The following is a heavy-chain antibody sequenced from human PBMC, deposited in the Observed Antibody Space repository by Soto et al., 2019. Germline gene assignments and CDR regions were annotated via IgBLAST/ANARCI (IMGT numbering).Heavy chain of an antibody. Sequence: GGSLRLSCAASGFTFSSYGMHWVRQAPGKGLEWVAVIWYDGSNKYYADSVKGRFTISRDNSKNTLYLQMNSLRAEDTAVYYCARDPRIQLWPTRDYYYYGMDVWGQGTTVTVSS. J-gene: IGHJ6*02. D-gene: IGHD5-18*01. V-gene: IGHV3-33*01. CDR1: GFTFSSYG. CDR2: IWYDGSNK. CDR3: ARDPRIQLWPTRDYYYYGMDV.